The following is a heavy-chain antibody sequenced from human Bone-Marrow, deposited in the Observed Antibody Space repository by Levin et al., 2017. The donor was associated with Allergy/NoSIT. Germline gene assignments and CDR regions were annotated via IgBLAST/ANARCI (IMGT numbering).Heavy chain of an antibody. CDR1: GFSFDTSG. V-gene: IGHV3-23*01. D-gene: IGHD2-2*01. J-gene: IGHJ4*02. CDR3: ARDRYDGMPTGFDY. Sequence: HPGGSLRLSCAVSGFSFDTSGMSWVRQAPGKGLEWVSTINGGGGSTYYADSVKGRFTISRDNSKNTLYLRMNSLRAEDTAVYYCARDRYDGMPTGFDYWGQGTLVTVSS. CDR2: INGGGGST.